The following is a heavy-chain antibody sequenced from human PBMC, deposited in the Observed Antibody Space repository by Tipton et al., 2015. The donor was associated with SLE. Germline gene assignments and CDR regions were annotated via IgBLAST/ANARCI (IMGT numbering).Heavy chain of an antibody. CDR1: GGSLSSHY. CDR2: INHSGST. D-gene: IGHD2-21*01. J-gene: IGHJ4*02. CDR3: GRRAYCGGDCYSDY. Sequence: TLSLTCTVSGGSLSSHYWSWIRQPPGKGLEWIGEINHSGSTNYNPSLKSRVTISVDTSKNQFSLKLSSVTAADTAVYYCGRRAYCGGDCYSDYWGQGTLVTVSS. V-gene: IGHV4-34*01.